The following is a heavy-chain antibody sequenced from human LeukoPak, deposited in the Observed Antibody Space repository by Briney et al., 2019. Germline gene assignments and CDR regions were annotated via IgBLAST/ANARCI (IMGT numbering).Heavy chain of an antibody. V-gene: IGHV1-2*02. Sequence: ASVKVSCKASGYTFTGYYMHWVRQAPGQGLEWMAWIDPKSGATNYAQRFQGRVTMTRDTSIITAYMELSSLRSEDTAVYYCARALGYSYGLLYYYYYYMDVWGKGTTVTISS. D-gene: IGHD5-18*01. CDR2: IDPKSGAT. J-gene: IGHJ6*03. CDR3: ARALGYSYGLLYYYYYYMDV. CDR1: GYTFTGYY.